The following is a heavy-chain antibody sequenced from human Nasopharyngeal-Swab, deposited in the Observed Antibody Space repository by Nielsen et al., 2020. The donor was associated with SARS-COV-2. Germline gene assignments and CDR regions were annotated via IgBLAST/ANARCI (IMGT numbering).Heavy chain of an antibody. J-gene: IGHJ4*02. Sequence: GESLKISCAASGFTFSSYAMSWVRQAPGKGLEWVSAISGSGGSTYYADSVKGRFTISRDNSKNTLYLQMNSLRAEDTAVYYCAKAGGITMIVVVRRYYFDYWGQGTLATVSS. CDR1: GFTFSSYA. D-gene: IGHD3-22*01. CDR3: AKAGGITMIVVVRRYYFDY. V-gene: IGHV3-23*01. CDR2: ISGSGGST.